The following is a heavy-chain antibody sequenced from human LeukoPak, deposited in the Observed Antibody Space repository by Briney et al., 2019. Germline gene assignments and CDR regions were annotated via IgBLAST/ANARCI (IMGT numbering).Heavy chain of an antibody. V-gene: IGHV3-74*03. CDR1: GFTFSGYW. Sequence: GGSLRLSCAASGFTFSGYWMHWVRQAPGKRLVWVSRINVDGSDTTYADSVKGRFTISRDNSKNSLYLQMNSLRTEDTALYYCAKASTVTTPFDYWGQGTLVTVSS. J-gene: IGHJ4*02. D-gene: IGHD4-11*01. CDR3: AKASTVTTPFDY. CDR2: INVDGSDT.